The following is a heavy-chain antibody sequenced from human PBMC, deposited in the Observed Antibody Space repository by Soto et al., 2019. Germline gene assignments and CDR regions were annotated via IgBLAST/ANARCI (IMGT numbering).Heavy chain of an antibody. V-gene: IGHV4-31*03. CDR3: ARWVGAIDANYFDY. CDR2: IYYSGST. J-gene: IGHJ4*02. CDR1: GGSISSGGYY. D-gene: IGHD1-26*01. Sequence: QVQLQESGPGLVKPSQTLSLSCTVSGGSISSGGYYRSWIRQHPGKGLEWIGYIYYSGSTYYNPSLKSRVTISVDTSKNQYSLKLSTVSAADTAVYYCARWVGAIDANYFDYWGQGTLVTVSS.